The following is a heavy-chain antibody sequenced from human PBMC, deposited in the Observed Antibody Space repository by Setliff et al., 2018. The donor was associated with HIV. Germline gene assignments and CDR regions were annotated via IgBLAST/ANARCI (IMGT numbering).Heavy chain of an antibody. J-gene: IGHJ4*02. CDR1: GFIFSSYE. CDR2: ISSSSSYT. D-gene: IGHD2-2*01. V-gene: IGHV3-48*03. CDR3: ARGEPTILVVPAAFFDY. Sequence: LRLSCAASGFIFSSYEMNWVRQAPGKGLEWVSYISSSSSYTNYADSVKGRLTISRDNAKNSLYLQMNSLRAEDTAVYYCARGEPTILVVPAAFFDYWGQGTLVTVSS.